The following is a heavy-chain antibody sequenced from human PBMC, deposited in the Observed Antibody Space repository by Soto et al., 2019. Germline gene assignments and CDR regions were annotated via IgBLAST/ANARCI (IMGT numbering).Heavy chain of an antibody. CDR1: GFSFSDYE. CDR3: TRRAGFFYGVDV. D-gene: IGHD3-10*01. J-gene: IGHJ6*02. V-gene: IGHV3-48*03. CDR2: ISFSGSTI. Sequence: SLTLSCAASGFSFSDYEINWVRQDPGKGLEWIAHISFSGSTIYYADSVKGRFSISRDNSKNFLYLQMSGLRADDSAVYYCTRRAGFFYGVDVWGLGTTVTV.